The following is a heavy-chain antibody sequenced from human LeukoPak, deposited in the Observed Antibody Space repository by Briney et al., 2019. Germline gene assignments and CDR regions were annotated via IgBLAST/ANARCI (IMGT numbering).Heavy chain of an antibody. Sequence: PWGSLRLSFAASGXTFSSYGMHWVRQAPGKGLEWVAFIWYDGSNKEYADSVKGRFTISRDNSKSTLYLQMNSLRAEDTAVYHCARDDGLAGTLFDYWGQGTLVTVSS. CDR1: GXTFSSYG. CDR2: IWYDGSNK. D-gene: IGHD6-19*01. J-gene: IGHJ4*02. V-gene: IGHV3-33*01. CDR3: ARDDGLAGTLFDY.